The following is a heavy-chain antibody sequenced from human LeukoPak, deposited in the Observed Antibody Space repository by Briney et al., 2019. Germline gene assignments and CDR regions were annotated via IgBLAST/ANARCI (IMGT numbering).Heavy chain of an antibody. CDR2: IYYTGNT. CDR3: ARERLAANAAFDI. J-gene: IGHJ3*02. D-gene: IGHD2-15*01. Sequence: SETLSLTCTVSGGSITSGDYYWTWIRQHPGKGLEWIGYIYYTGNTYYNPSLKSRLTMSVDTSKNQFSLKLSSVTAADTAIYYCARERLAANAAFDIWGQGTRVTVSS. V-gene: IGHV4-31*03. CDR1: GGSITSGDYY.